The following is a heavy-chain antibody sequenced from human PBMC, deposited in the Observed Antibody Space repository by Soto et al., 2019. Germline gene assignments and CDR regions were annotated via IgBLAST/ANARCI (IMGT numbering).Heavy chain of an antibody. J-gene: IGHJ6*02. D-gene: IGHD5-12*01. Sequence: VASVKVSCKASGDTFSSYSISWVRQAPGQGLEWMGGIIPIFGTANYAQKFQGRVTMTADESTSTAYMELSSLRSEDTAGYYCARPGGVASIRATFETYYYGMYVWGQGTTVTVSS. CDR2: IIPIFGTA. V-gene: IGHV1-69*13. CDR3: ARPGGVASIRATFETYYYGMYV. CDR1: GDTFSSYS.